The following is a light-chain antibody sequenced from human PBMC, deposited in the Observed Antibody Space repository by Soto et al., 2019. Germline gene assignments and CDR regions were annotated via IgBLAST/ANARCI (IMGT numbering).Light chain of an antibody. CDR1: SSDVGGYNY. CDR3: SSYRASSNTHYV. V-gene: IGLV2-14*03. CDR2: DVS. J-gene: IGLJ1*01. Sequence: QSVLTQPASLSGSPGQSITISCTGTSSDVGGYNYVSWYQQHPGKAPKLMIYDVSNRPSGVSNRFSGSKSGNTATLTISGLHAEDEADYYCSSYRASSNTHYVFGTGTKLTVL.